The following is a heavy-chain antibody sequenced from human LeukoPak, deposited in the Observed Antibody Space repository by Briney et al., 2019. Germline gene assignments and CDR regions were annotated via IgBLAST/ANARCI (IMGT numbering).Heavy chain of an antibody. CDR1: GFTFSSYW. J-gene: IGHJ1*01. Sequence: PGGSLRLSCAASGFTFSSYWMSWVRQAPGKGLEWVANIKQDGSEKYYVDSVKGRFTISRDNAKNSLYLQMNSLRAEDTAVYYCAREGYSSSWGYFQHWGQGTLVTVSS. V-gene: IGHV3-7*01. CDR2: IKQDGSEK. D-gene: IGHD6-13*01. CDR3: AREGYSSSWGYFQH.